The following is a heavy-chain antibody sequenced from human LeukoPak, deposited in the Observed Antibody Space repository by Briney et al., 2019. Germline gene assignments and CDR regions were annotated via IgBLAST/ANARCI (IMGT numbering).Heavy chain of an antibody. V-gene: IGHV1-2*02. CDR2: INPNSGGT. D-gene: IGHD5-18*01. J-gene: IGHJ6*02. Sequence: ASVKVSCKASGYTFTGYYMHWVRQAPGQGLEWMGWINPNSGGTNYAQKFQGRVTMTRDTSISTAYMELSRLRSDDTAVYYCASRYSYGSYYYYGMDVWGQGTTVTVSS. CDR3: ASRYSYGSYYYYGMDV. CDR1: GYTFTGYY.